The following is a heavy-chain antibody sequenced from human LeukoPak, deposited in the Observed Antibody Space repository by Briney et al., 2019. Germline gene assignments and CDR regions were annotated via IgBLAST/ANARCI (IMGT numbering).Heavy chain of an antibody. J-gene: IGHJ4*02. CDR3: ARESISDYDFWSGYYPYYFDY. V-gene: IGHV4-39*07. D-gene: IGHD3-3*01. CDR1: GGSISSSSYY. CDR2: IYYSGST. Sequence: SETLCLTCTVSGGSISSSSYYWGWIRQPPGKGLEWIGSIYYSGSTYYNPSLKSRVTISVDTSKNQFSLKLSSVTAADTAVYYCARESISDYDFWSGYYPYYFDYWGQGTLVTVSS.